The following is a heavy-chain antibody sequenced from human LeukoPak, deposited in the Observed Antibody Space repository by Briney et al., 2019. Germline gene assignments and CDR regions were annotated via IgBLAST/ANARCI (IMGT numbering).Heavy chain of an antibody. J-gene: IGHJ5*02. CDR3: ARERLDYYGSSVADP. D-gene: IGHD3-22*01. CDR2: INHSGST. Sequence: SETLSLTCAVYGGSFSGYYWSWIRQPPGKGLEWIGEINHSGSTNYNPSLKSRVTISVDTSKNQFSLKLSSVTAADTAVYYCARERLDYYGSSVADPWGQGTLVTVSS. CDR1: GGSFSGYY. V-gene: IGHV4-34*01.